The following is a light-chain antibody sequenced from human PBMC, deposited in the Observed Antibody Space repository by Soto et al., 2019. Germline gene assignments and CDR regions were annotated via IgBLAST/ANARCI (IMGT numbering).Light chain of an antibody. CDR2: AAS. Sequence: DIQFTQSPSFLSASVGDRVTITCRASQGISSYLAWYQQKPGKAPKLLIYAASTLQSGVPSRFSGSGSGTELTLTISSLQPEDFATYYCQQLNSYPRTFGQGTKVDIK. CDR1: QGISSY. CDR3: QQLNSYPRT. V-gene: IGKV1-9*01. J-gene: IGKJ1*01.